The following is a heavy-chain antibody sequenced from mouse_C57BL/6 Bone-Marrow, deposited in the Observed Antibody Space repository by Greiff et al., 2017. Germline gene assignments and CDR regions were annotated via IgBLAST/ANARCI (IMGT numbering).Heavy chain of an antibody. Sequence: VQLQQSGPGLVQPSQSLSLTCTVSGFSLTSYGVYWVRQSPGKGLEWLGVIWRGGSTDYNAAFMSRLSITKDNSKSQVFFKMNSLQADDTAIYYCSNTPPYYYEGYYAMDYWCQGTSVTVSS. CDR1: GFSLTSYG. D-gene: IGHD1-1*01. CDR3: SNTPPYYYEGYYAMDY. V-gene: IGHV2-5*01. J-gene: IGHJ4*01. CDR2: IWRGGST.